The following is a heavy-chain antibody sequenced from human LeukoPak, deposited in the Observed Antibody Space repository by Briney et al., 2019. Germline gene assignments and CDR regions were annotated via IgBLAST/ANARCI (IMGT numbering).Heavy chain of an antibody. J-gene: IGHJ4*02. CDR2: ISSTSSYT. D-gene: IGHD6-13*01. CDR1: GFIFSDYY. CDR3: AKATNTATGTPTLAIDY. V-gene: IGHV3-11*05. Sequence: GGSLRLSCAASGFIFSDYYMSWIRQGPGKGLEGVSYISSTSSYTAYADSVKGRFTISRDNAKNSLYLQMNSLRAEDTAVYFCAKATNTATGTPTLAIDYWGQGTLVTVSS.